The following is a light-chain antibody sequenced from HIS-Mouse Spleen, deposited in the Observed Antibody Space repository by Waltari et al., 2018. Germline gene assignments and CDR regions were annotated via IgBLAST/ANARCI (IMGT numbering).Light chain of an antibody. CDR3: QQRSNWS. V-gene: IGKV3-11*01. J-gene: IGKJ2*01. CDR2: DAS. CDR1: QSVSSY. Sequence: DIVLTQSPATLSLSPGERAPLSCRASQSVSSYLAWYQQKPGQAPRLLIYDASDRATGIPARFSGSGSGTDFTLTISSLEPEDFAVYYCQQRSNWSFGQGTKLEIK.